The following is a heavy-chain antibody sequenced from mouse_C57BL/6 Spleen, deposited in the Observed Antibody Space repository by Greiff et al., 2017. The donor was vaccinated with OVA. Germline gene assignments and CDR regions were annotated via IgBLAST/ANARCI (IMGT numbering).Heavy chain of an antibody. J-gene: IGHJ2*01. V-gene: IGHV1-69*01. CDR2: IDPSDSYT. CDR1: GYTFTSYW. CDR3: ARSGTYDYDGGVYFDY. D-gene: IGHD2-4*01. Sequence: QVQLQQPGAELVMPGASVKLSCKASGYTFTSYWMHWVKQRPGQGLEWIGEIDPSDSYTNYNQKFKGKSTLTVDKSSSTAYMQLSSLTAEDSAVYYCARSGTYDYDGGVYFDYWGQGTTLTVSS.